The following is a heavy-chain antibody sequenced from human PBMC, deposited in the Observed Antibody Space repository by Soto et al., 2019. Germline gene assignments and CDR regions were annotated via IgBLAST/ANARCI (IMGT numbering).Heavy chain of an antibody. CDR2: ISAHNGNT. J-gene: IGHJ4*02. V-gene: IGHV1-18*01. Sequence: QVHLVQSGAEVKKPGASVKVSCQGSGYAFTTYGITWVRQAPGQGLEWMGWISAHNGNTNYARKLQGRVTVTRDTSSSTAYMELRSLRYGDAAVYYCARGRYGDYWGQGALVTGSS. CDR3: ARGRYGDY. D-gene: IGHD1-1*01. CDR1: GYAFTTYG.